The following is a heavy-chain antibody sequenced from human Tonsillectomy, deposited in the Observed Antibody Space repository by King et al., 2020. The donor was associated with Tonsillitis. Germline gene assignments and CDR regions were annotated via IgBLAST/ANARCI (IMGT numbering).Heavy chain of an antibody. D-gene: IGHD5-12*01. J-gene: IGHJ4*02. Sequence: VQLQESGPGLVRPSETLSLTCTVSGGSISNSYWSWIRQPPGKGLEWIGYIYYSGSTNYNPSLKSRVTISVDTSKNQFSLKLSSVTAADTAVYYCARHSRSIVTTDFDYWGQGTLVTVSS. CDR3: ARHSRSIVTTDFDY. CDR1: GGSISNSY. CDR2: IYYSGST. V-gene: IGHV4-59*08.